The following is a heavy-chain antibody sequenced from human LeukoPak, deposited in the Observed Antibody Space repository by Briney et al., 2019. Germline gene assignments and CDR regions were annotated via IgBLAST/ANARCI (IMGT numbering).Heavy chain of an antibody. CDR1: GFTFSSYA. CDR3: ARVRCSGGSCYFGY. D-gene: IGHD2-15*01. CDR2: ISGSGGST. V-gene: IGHV3-23*01. Sequence: GGSLRLSCAASGFTFSSYAMTWVRQAPGKGLEWVSAISGSGGSTYYADSVKGRFTISRDNAKNSLYLQMNSLRAEDTAVYYCARVRCSGGSCYFGYWGQGTLVTVSS. J-gene: IGHJ4*02.